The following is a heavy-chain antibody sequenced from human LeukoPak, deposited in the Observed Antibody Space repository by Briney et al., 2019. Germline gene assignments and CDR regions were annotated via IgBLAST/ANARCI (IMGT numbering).Heavy chain of an antibody. CDR3: ATTVAGTG. CDR1: GFTVSSNY. J-gene: IGHJ4*02. D-gene: IGHD6-19*01. Sequence: GGSLRPSCAASGFTVSSNYMCWVRQAPGKGLEWVSAISGSGGSTYYADSVKGRFTISRDNSKNTLYLQMNSLRAEDTAVYYCATTVAGTGWGQGTLVTVSS. CDR2: ISGSGGST. V-gene: IGHV3-23*01.